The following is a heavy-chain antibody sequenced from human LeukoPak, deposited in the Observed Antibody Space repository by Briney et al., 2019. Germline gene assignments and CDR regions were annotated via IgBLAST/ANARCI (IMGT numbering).Heavy chain of an antibody. D-gene: IGHD6-13*01. J-gene: IGHJ3*02. CDR1: GGSFSDYY. CDR3: ARGDSSSWKEDAFDI. Sequence: SETLSLTCAVYGGSFSDYYWNWIRQPPGKGLEWSGEINHRGTTIYNPSLQSRVTISLDTSKNHFSLNLSSVTAADTAVYYCARGDSSSWKEDAFDIWGQGTMVTVSS. V-gene: IGHV4-34*01. CDR2: INHRGTT.